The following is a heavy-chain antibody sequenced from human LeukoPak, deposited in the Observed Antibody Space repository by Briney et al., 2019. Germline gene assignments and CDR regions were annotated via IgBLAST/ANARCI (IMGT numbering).Heavy chain of an antibody. CDR2: IIPIFGTA. CDR1: GGTFSSYA. D-gene: IGHD2-21*02. V-gene: IGHV1-69*05. Sequence: SVKVSCKASGGTFSSYAISWVRQAPGQGLEWMGRIIPIFGTANYAQKFQGRVTITTDESTSTAYMELSSLRSEHTAVYYCARGVCGGDCSPGRGYYYYYYMDVWGKGTTVTVSS. J-gene: IGHJ6*03. CDR3: ARGVCGGDCSPGRGYYYYYYMDV.